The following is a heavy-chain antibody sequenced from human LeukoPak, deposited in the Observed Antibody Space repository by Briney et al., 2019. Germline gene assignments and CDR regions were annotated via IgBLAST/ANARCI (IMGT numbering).Heavy chain of an antibody. CDR2: INTNTGNP. CDR3: ARDSIVDGDYYLDY. V-gene: IGHV7-4-1*02. CDR1: GYTFTSYA. D-gene: IGHD4-17*01. Sequence: ASVKVSCKASGYTFTSYAMNWVRQAPGQGLEWMGWINTNTGNPTYAQGFTGRFVFSLDTSVSTAYLQISSLKAEDTAVCYCARDSIVDGDYYLDYWGQGTLVTVSS. J-gene: IGHJ4*02.